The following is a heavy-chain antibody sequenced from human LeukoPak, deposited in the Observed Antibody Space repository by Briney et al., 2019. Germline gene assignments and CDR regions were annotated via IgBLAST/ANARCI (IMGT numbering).Heavy chain of an antibody. D-gene: IGHD5-12*01. CDR1: GFSFSSYG. Sequence: GGSLRLSCAASGFSFSSYGMHWVRRAPGKGLEWVAVISYDGSKQYYADSVKGRFTISRDNSMNTLYLQMNSLRADDTAVYYCAKDRGPYSGYDSFFDFWGQGTLVTVSS. CDR3: AKDRGPYSGYDSFFDF. CDR2: ISYDGSKQ. J-gene: IGHJ4*02. V-gene: IGHV3-30*18.